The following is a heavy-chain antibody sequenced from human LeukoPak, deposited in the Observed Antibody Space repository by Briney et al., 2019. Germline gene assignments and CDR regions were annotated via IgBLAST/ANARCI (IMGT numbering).Heavy chain of an antibody. CDR2: IKSKTDGGTT. V-gene: IGHV3-15*07. CDR3: TKDLRHYYDNSGYYNNFDY. J-gene: IGHJ4*02. D-gene: IGHD3-22*01. CDR1: GFTFSNAW. Sequence: GGSLRLSCAASGFTFSNAWMNWVRQAPGKGLEWVGRIKSKTDGGTTDYAAPVKGRFTISRDDSKNTLYLQMNSLKTEDTAVYYCTKDLRHYYDNSGYYNNFDYWGQGTLVTVSS.